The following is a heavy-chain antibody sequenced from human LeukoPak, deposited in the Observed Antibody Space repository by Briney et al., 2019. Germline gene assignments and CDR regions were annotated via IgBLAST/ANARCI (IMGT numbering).Heavy chain of an antibody. D-gene: IGHD2-15*01. CDR3: ARQYCSGGSCYSSYFDY. V-gene: IGHV4-39*01. CDR1: GGSISSSSYY. Sequence: PSETLSPTCTASGGSISSSSYYWGWIRQPPGKGLEWIGSIYYSGSTYYNPSLKSRVTISVDTSKNQFSLKLSSVTAADTAVYYCARQYCSGGSCYSSYFDYWGQGTLVTVSS. CDR2: IYYSGST. J-gene: IGHJ4*02.